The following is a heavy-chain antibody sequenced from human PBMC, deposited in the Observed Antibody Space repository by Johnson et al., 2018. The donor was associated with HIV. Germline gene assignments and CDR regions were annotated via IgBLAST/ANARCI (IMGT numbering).Heavy chain of an antibody. J-gene: IGHJ3*02. CDR2: ISYDGSNQ. D-gene: IGHD3-16*02. Sequence: QMLLVESGGGVVQPGRSLRLSCAASGFTFSTYGMHWVRQAPGTGLGWVALISYDGSNQYYADSVQGRFTISRDNSKNTLYLQMTSLRAEATAVDYFARDSQTYDYVWGSYRLKGDDAFDSWGQGTMVTVSS. V-gene: IGHV3-30*03. CDR1: GFTFSTYG. CDR3: ARDSQTYDYVWGSYRLKGDDAFDS.